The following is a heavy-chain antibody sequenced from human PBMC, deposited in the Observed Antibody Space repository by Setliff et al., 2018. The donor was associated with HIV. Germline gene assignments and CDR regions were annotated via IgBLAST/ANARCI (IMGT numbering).Heavy chain of an antibody. CDR2: INPSSGST. V-gene: IGHV1-46*01. Sequence: ASVKVSCKASGNTFSSHYMHWVRQAPGQGLEWMGIINPSSGSTTYAQKFQGRVTMTRDTSTSTVYMELSSLRSEDTAVYYCARDPAPSSSASYFQHWGQGTPVTVS. D-gene: IGHD6-6*01. CDR1: GNTFSSHY. CDR3: ARDPAPSSSASYFQH. J-gene: IGHJ1*01.